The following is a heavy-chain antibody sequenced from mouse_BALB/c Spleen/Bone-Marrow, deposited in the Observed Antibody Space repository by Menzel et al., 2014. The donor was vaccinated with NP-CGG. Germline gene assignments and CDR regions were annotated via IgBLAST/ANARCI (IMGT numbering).Heavy chain of an antibody. CDR3: ASMITTAWFAY. CDR2: IWAGGST. D-gene: IGHD2-4*01. V-gene: IGHV2-9*02. Sequence: VHLVESGPGLVSPSQRLSITCTVSGFSLTSYGVHWVRQPPGKGLEWLGVIWAGGSTNYNSALMSRLSISKDNSKSXVFLKMNSLQTDDTAMYYCASMITTAWFAYWGQGTLVTVSA. CDR1: GFSLTSYG. J-gene: IGHJ3*01.